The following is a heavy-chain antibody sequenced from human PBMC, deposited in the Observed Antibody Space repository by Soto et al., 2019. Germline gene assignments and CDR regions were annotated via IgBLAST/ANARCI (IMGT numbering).Heavy chain of an antibody. V-gene: IGHV4-30-4*01. Sequence: NPSETLSLTCTVSGGSISSGDYYWSWIRQPPGKGLEWIGYIYYSGSTYYNPSLKSRVTISVDTSKNQFSLKLSSVTAADTAVYYCARSQSTVTYRYYYYGMDVWGQGTTVTVSS. J-gene: IGHJ6*02. D-gene: IGHD4-17*01. CDR2: IYYSGST. CDR3: ARSQSTVTYRYYYYGMDV. CDR1: GGSISSGDYY.